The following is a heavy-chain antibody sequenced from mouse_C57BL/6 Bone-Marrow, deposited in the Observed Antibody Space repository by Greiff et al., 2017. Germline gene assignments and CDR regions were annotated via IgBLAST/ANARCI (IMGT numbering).Heavy chain of an antibody. D-gene: IGHD1-2*01. Sequence: QVHVKQSGAELVRPGASVTLSCKASGYTFTDYEMHWVKQTPVHGLEWIGAIDPETGGTAYNQKFKGKAILTADKSSSTAYMELRSLTSEDSAVYYCTRRTTAWGQGTLVTVSA. CDR2: IDPETGGT. CDR1: GYTFTDYE. J-gene: IGHJ3*02. V-gene: IGHV1-15*01. CDR3: TRRTTA.